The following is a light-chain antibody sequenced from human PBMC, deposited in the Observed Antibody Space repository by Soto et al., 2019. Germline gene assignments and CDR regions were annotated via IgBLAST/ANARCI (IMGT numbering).Light chain of an antibody. V-gene: IGKV3-20*01. CDR1: QSVSSY. CDR2: GAS. J-gene: IGKJ5*01. Sequence: EIVMTQSPTILSVSPGERATLSCRASQSVSSYLAWYQQKPGRAPRLLIYGASSRATGIPDRFSGSGSGTDFTLTISRLEPEDFAVYYCQQYGSSPPITFGQGTRLEIK. CDR3: QQYGSSPPIT.